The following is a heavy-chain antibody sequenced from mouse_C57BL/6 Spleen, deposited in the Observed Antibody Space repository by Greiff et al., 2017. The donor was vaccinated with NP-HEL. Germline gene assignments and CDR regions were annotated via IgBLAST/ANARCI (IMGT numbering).Heavy chain of an antibody. Sequence: LVESGPELVKPGASVKISCKASGYSFTSYYIHWVKQRPGQGLEWIGWIYPGSGNTKYNEKFKGKATLTADTSSSPAYMQLSSLTSEDSAVYYCARVDSSGYDYFDYWGQGTTLTVSS. D-gene: IGHD3-2*02. CDR2: IYPGSGNT. V-gene: IGHV1-66*01. J-gene: IGHJ2*01. CDR3: ARVDSSGYDYFDY. CDR1: GYSFTSYY.